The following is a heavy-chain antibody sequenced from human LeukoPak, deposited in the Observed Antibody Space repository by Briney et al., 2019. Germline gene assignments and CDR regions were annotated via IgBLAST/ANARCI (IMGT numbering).Heavy chain of an antibody. CDR2: INWNGGST. CDR3: AKDPLLRYSSGWLGYMDV. CDR1: GFTFDDYG. V-gene: IGHV3-20*04. J-gene: IGHJ6*03. D-gene: IGHD6-19*01. Sequence: GGSLRLSCAASGFTFDDYGMSWVRQAPGKGLEWVSGINWNGGSTGYADSVKGRFTISRDNAKNSLYLQMNSLRAEDTALYYCAKDPLLRYSSGWLGYMDVWGKGTTVTISS.